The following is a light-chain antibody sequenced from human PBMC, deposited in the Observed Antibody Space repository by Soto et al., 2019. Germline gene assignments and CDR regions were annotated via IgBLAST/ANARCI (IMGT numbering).Light chain of an antibody. Sequence: EIVLTLDPGPLSLSPGYTASVYCRVNWSVFSSLLAWYQQIPGQPLKLIIYGASSRATGMPARISGSGSGTDFTLTISGLETGDFAVYYCKQYGTSDPTFGQGTKVDIK. V-gene: IGKV3-20*01. CDR3: KQYGTSDPT. J-gene: IGKJ1*01. CDR2: GAS. CDR1: WSVFSSL.